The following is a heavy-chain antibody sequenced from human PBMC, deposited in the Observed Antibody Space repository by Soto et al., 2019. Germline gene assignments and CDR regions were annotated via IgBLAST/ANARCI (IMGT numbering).Heavy chain of an antibody. V-gene: IGHV1-2*02. CDR3: GRGRSGQIVVFY. CDR1: GYTFTGHY. D-gene: IGHD5-12*01. J-gene: IGHJ4*02. CDR2: IGPESGAT. Sequence: GASVKVSCKASGYTFTGHYIHWVRQAPEHGPEWMGEIGPESGATRYAQKFQGRVTMTMDMSITTVYMELSNLSPDDTAVYYCGRGRSGQIVVFYWAQGTPVTVSS.